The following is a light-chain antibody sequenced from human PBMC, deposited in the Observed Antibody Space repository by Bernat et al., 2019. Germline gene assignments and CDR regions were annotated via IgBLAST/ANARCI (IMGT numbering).Light chain of an antibody. J-gene: IGLJ2*01. V-gene: IGLV2-14*03. CDR3: NSFASSDTLVV. Sequence: QSALTQPTSVSGSPGQSITISCTGTSTDVGGYDYVSWYQQYPGKAPQLIIYNVGIRPSGVSNRFSGSKSGNTASLTISGLLAEDEAMYYCNSFASSDTLVVFGGGTKLTV. CDR2: NVG. CDR1: STDVGGYDY.